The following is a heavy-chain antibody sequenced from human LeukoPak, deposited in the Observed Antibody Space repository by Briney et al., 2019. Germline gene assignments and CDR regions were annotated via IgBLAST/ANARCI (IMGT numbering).Heavy chain of an antibody. Sequence: GESLKIPCKGSGYKFANYWIGRVRQMPGKGLEGMGIIYPGDSDTRYSPSFQGQVTISADKSLSTAYLQWGSLKASDTAMYYCALRVGRDGYKGWGQGTMVTVSS. CDR1: GYKFANYW. CDR2: IYPGDSDT. D-gene: IGHD5-24*01. CDR3: ALRVGRDGYKG. J-gene: IGHJ3*01. V-gene: IGHV5-51*01.